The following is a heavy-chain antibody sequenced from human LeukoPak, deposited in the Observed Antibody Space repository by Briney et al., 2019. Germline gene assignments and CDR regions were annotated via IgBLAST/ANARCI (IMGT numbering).Heavy chain of an antibody. J-gene: IGHJ4*02. CDR1: GFTFSRYA. D-gene: IGHD3-22*01. CDR3: ARDPDSSGYPPGLDY. V-gene: IGHV3-30*04. Sequence: PGGPLRLSCAASGFTFSRYAMHWVRQAPGRGLEGVAVISYGGSNKYYADSVKGRFTISGDNSKNTLYLQMNSLRAEDTAVYYCARDPDSSGYPPGLDYWGQGTLVTVSS. CDR2: ISYGGSNK.